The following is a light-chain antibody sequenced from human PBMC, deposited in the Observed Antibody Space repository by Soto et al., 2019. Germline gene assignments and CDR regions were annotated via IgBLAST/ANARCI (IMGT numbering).Light chain of an antibody. CDR3: SSYTTSNTRQIV. CDR2: DVS. V-gene: IGLV2-14*03. J-gene: IGLJ1*01. CDR1: SSDVGGYNY. Sequence: QSVLTQPASVSGSPGQSITISCTGTSSDVGGYNYVSWYQHHPGKAPKLLIYDVSNRPSGISNRFSGSKSDNTASLTISGLQPEDEADYYSSSYTTSNTRQIVVGTGTKVTVL.